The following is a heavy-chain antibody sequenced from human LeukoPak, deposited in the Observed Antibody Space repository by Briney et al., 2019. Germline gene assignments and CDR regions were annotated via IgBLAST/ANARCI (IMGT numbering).Heavy chain of an antibody. D-gene: IGHD2-2*01. V-gene: IGHV4-59*12. CDR1: GFTFSDAW. CDR3: ARDRREDIVVVPASHPLQVRGSFDP. CDR2: IYYSGST. Sequence: GSLRLSCAASGFTFSDAWMSWVRQPPGKGLEWIGYIYYSGSTNYNPSLKSRVTISVDTSKNQFSLKLSSVTAADTAVYYCARDRREDIVVVPASHPLQVRGSFDPWGQGTLVTVSS. J-gene: IGHJ5*02.